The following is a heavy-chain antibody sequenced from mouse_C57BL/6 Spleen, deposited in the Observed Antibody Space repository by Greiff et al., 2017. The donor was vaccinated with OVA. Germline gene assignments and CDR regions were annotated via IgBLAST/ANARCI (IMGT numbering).Heavy chain of an antibody. CDR2: INPSNGGT. J-gene: IGHJ2*01. CDR3: ARGADGYHPHPY. CDR1: GYTFTSYW. Sequence: QVQLQQPGTELVKPGASVKLSCKASGYTFTSYWMHWVKQRPGPGLEWIGNINPSNGGTNYNEKFKSKATLTVDKSSSTAYMQLTSLTSEDSAVYYCARGADGYHPHPYWGQGTTLTVSS. D-gene: IGHD2-3*01. V-gene: IGHV1-53*01.